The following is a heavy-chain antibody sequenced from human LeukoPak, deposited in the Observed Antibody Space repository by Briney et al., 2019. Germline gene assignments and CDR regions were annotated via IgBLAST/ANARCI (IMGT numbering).Heavy chain of an antibody. J-gene: IGHJ4*02. CDR2: ISWNSGSI. CDR3: AKGALRSGFDY. Sequence: GRSLRLSCAASGFTFDDYAMHWVRPAPGKGLEWVSGISWNSGSIGYADSVKGRFTISRDNAKNSLYLQMNSLRAEDTALYYCAKGALRSGFDYWGQGTLVTVSS. CDR1: GFTFDDYA. D-gene: IGHD1-26*01. V-gene: IGHV3-9*01.